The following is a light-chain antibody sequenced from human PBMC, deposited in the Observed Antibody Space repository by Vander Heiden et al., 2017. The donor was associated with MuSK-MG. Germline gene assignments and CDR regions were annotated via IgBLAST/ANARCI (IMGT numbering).Light chain of an antibody. V-gene: IGLV3-1*01. Sequence: SYELTQPPSVSVSPGQTASITCSGDKVENKYAYWYQQKPGQSPVLVIYQDSRRPSGTPERFSGSKSGNTATLTISGTQAMEEADYYGQAWDSSTYVVFGAGTKLTVL. CDR1: KVENKY. CDR2: QDS. CDR3: QAWDSSTYVV. J-gene: IGLJ2*01.